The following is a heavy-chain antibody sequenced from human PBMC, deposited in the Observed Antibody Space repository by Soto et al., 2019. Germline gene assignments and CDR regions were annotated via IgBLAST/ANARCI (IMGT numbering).Heavy chain of an antibody. CDR1: GFTFSTYD. V-gene: IGHV3-23*01. J-gene: IGHJ4*02. CDR3: VKGAWLDY. CDR2: IIGSTGST. Sequence: EVQLLESGGGLVQPGGSLRLSCAASGFTFSTYDMSWARQAPGQGLEWVSTIIGSTGSTFYADSVKGRFTISRDNSKNTLYLQTSGLRAEDTALYYCVKGAWLDYWGQGTLVTVSS.